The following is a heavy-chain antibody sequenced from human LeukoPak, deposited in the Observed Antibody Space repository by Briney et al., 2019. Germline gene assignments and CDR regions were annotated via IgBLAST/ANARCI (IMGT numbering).Heavy chain of an antibody. CDR2: INHGGST. CDR3: ARDGRYCSSTNCHAGEGWFDP. D-gene: IGHD2-2*01. Sequence: SSETLSLTCAVYGGSFSGYYWSWIRQPPGEGLEWIGEINHGGSTSYNPSLKSRVTISVDTSKNQFSLILTSVTAADTAVYYCARDGRYCSSTNCHAGEGWFDPWGQGTLVTVSS. V-gene: IGHV4-34*01. CDR1: GGSFSGYY. J-gene: IGHJ5*02.